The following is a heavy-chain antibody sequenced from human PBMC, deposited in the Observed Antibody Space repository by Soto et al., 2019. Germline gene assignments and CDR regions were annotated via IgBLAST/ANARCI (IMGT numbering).Heavy chain of an antibody. CDR2: ISSSSSYI. Sequence: EVQLVESGGGLVKPGWSLRLSCAASGFTFNSYSMNWVRQAPGKGLEWVSSISSSSSYIYYADSVKGRFTISRDNAKNSLYLQMKSLRAEDTAVYYCATSYDNLTGYYYYALDVWGQGTTVTVSS. V-gene: IGHV3-21*01. CDR3: ATSYDNLTGYYYYALDV. D-gene: IGHD3-9*01. J-gene: IGHJ6*02. CDR1: GFTFNSYS.